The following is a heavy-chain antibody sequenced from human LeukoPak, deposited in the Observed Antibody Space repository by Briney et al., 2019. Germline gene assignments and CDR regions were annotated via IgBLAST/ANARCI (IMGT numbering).Heavy chain of an antibody. CDR2: IKQDETEK. Sequence: RTGGSLRLSCAVAGLNFRSFWMSWARQAPGKGLEWVANIKQDETEKIYVDSMKGRFTISTDNAKNSLYLQINSPRAEDSAVYYCARGFYFSITELYYLDLWGRGTLVTVSS. CDR1: GLNFRSFW. D-gene: IGHD2-8*01. CDR3: ARGFYFSITELYYLDL. V-gene: IGHV3-7*04. J-gene: IGHJ2*01.